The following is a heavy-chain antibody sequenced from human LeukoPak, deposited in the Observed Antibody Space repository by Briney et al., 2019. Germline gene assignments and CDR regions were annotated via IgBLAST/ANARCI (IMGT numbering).Heavy chain of an antibody. J-gene: IGHJ3*02. CDR3: ARQLGAFDI. CDR1: GDSVSSNNPA. CDR2: TYYRSKWYN. D-gene: IGHD1-1*01. Sequence: SQTLSLTCAISGDSVSSNNPAWNWIRQSPSRGLEWLGRTYYRSKWYNDYAVSVKSRIAINPDTSKNQFSLQLNSVTPEDTAVYYCARQLGAFDIWGQGTMVTVSS. V-gene: IGHV6-1*01.